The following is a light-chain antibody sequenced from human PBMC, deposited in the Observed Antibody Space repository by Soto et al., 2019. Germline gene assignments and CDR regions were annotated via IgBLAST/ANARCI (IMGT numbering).Light chain of an antibody. Sequence: EIVLTQSPATLSLSPGERATLSCRASQSVSSYLAWYQQKPGQAPRLLIYDAFNRATGIPARFSGSGSGTEFTLTISSLEPEDFAVYYCQQRSNWPVTFGQGTRLGIK. CDR1: QSVSSY. CDR3: QQRSNWPVT. CDR2: DAF. J-gene: IGKJ5*01. V-gene: IGKV3-11*01.